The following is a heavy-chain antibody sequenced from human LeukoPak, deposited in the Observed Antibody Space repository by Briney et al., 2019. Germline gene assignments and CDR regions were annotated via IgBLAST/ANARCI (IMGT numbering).Heavy chain of an antibody. J-gene: IGHJ4*02. CDR3: AKDRASGSGSYSYRGFDY. D-gene: IGHD6-19*01. Sequence: GGSLRLSCAASGFTFSSYSMNWVRQAPGKGLEWVSSISSSSSYIYYADSVKGRFTISRDNAKNSLYLQMNSLRAEDTAVYYCAKDRASGSGSYSYRGFDYWGQGTLVTVSS. CDR2: ISSSSSYI. CDR1: GFTFSSYS. V-gene: IGHV3-21*01.